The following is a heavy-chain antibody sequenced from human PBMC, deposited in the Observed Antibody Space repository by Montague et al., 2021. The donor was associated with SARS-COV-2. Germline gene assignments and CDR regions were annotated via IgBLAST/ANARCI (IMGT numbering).Heavy chain of an antibody. D-gene: IGHD3/OR15-3a*01. J-gene: IGHJ4*02. CDR1: GFPSGDYQ. CDR3: ARSPRGSGTGWLDY. CDR2: INQDETAK. Sequence: FWSLSCAASGFPSGDYQMTWVRQAPGKGLQWVANINQDETAKTYVDSVKGRFTISRDNAKNSLILQMNSLKDEDTAVYYCARSPRGSGTGWLDYWGQGTLVTVSS. V-gene: IGHV3-7*01.